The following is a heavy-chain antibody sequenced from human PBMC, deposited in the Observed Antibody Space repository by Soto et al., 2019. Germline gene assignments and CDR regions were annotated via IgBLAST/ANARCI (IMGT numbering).Heavy chain of an antibody. Sequence: GGSLRLSCAASGFTFSSYAMHWVRQAPGKGLEWVAVISYDGSNKYYADSVKGRFTISRDNSKNTLYLQMNSLRAEDTAVYYCARDYGPGSPGPTIVATMWGGFDYWGQGPLVTVPS. D-gene: IGHD5-12*01. V-gene: IGHV3-30-3*01. CDR1: GFTFSSYA. CDR2: ISYDGSNK. J-gene: IGHJ4*02. CDR3: ARDYGPGSPGPTIVATMWGGFDY.